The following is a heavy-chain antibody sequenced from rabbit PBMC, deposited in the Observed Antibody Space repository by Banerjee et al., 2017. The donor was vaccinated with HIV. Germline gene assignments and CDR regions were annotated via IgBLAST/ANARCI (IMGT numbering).Heavy chain of an antibody. CDR1: GLDFSSSYW. V-gene: IGHV1S45*01. J-gene: IGHJ4*01. CDR2: IYTGDGNT. Sequence: QEQLVEYGGDLVQPEGSLTLTCKASGLDFSSSYWICWVRQAPGKGLEWIGCIYTGDGNTYYATWAKGRFTISKTSSTTVTLQMTSLTAADTATYFCARGGDYGADGSLTLWGQGTLVTVS. D-gene: IGHD2-1*01. CDR3: ARGGDYGADGSLTL.